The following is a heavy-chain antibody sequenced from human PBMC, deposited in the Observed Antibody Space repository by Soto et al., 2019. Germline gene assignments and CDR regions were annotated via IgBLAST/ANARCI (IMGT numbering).Heavy chain of an antibody. CDR3: ARDGDPGYSFWSGPLGGGSFDP. J-gene: IGHJ5*02. V-gene: IGHV1-69*12. CDR2: IVPLFGTA. Sequence: QVQLVQSGAEVKEPGSSVNVSFKTSGGTFGNTAVTWVRQVPGQGLEWIGGIVPLFGTANYAQKFRGRVMITADESTRTAYMDLSSLRSDDTAIYYCARDGDPGYSFWSGPLGGGSFDPWGQGSRVTV. D-gene: IGHD3-3*01. CDR1: GGTFGNTA.